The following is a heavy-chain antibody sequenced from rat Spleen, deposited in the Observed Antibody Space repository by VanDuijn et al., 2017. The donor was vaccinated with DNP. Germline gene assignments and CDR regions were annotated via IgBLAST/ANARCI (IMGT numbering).Heavy chain of an antibody. D-gene: IGHD1-1*01. CDR2: ITYDGGSK. CDR1: GFTFSDYN. J-gene: IGHJ2*01. Sequence: EVQLVESGGGLVQAGRSLKLSCAASGFTFSDYNMAWVRQAPTKGLEWVAYITYDGGSKYYRDSVKGRFTISRDNAESTLYLQMNSLRSEDTATYYCTRPGLQWWDYWGQGVMVTVSS. V-gene: IGHV5S10*01. CDR3: TRPGLQWWDY.